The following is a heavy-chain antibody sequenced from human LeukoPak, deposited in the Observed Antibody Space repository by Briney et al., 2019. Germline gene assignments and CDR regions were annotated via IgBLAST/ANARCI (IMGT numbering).Heavy chain of an antibody. V-gene: IGHV1-18*01. D-gene: IGHD4-17*01. CDR1: GYTFTSYG. CDR2: ISAYNGNT. J-gene: IGHJ4*02. CDR3: ARTSSGVDDYGDYLLNF. Sequence: ASVKVSCKASGYTFTSYGISWVRQAPGQGLEWMGWISAYNGNTNYAQKLQGRVTMTTDTSTSTAYMELRSLRSDDTAVYYCARTSSGVDDYGDYLLNFWGQGTLVTVSS.